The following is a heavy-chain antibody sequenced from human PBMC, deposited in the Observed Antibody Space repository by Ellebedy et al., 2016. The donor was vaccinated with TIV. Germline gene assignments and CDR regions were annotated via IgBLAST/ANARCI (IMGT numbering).Heavy chain of an antibody. CDR3: SRLPGRAVAGTFWYFDL. D-gene: IGHD6-19*01. Sequence: MPSETLSLTCTVSGCLISNNYWSGFPRPTAKEPAFIGYFFYTGSTNYNPSLMSRVTISVDTSKNHFSLKLTSVTAADTAVYYCSRLPGRAVAGTFWYFDLWGHGTLVTVSS. CDR2: FFYTGST. V-gene: IGHV4-59*08. J-gene: IGHJ2*01. CDR1: GCLISNNY.